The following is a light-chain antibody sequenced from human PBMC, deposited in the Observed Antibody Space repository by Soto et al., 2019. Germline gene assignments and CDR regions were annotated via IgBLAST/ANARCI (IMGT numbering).Light chain of an antibody. CDR3: QQYGSSLFT. V-gene: IGKV3-20*01. Sequence: EIVLTQSPGTLSLSPGERATLSCRASQSVSSSYLAWYQQKPGQAPRLLIYGASGRATGIPDRFSGSGSGTDFTLAISRLESEDFAVYYCQQYGSSLFTFGPGTKVDIK. J-gene: IGKJ3*01. CDR1: QSVSSSY. CDR2: GAS.